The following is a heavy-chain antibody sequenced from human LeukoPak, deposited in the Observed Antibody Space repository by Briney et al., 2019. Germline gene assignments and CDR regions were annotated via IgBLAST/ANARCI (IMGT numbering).Heavy chain of an antibody. D-gene: IGHD1-7*01. CDR3: ARSGTTSYYYYYYGMDV. CDR1: GGTFSSYA. J-gene: IGHJ6*02. CDR2: IIPIFGTA. V-gene: IGHV1-69*13. Sequence: SVKVSCKASGGTFSSYAISWVRQAPGQGLEWMGGIIPIFGTANYAQKFQGRVTITADESTSTAYMELSSLRSEDTAVYYCARSGTTSYYYYYYGMDVWGQGTTVTDSS.